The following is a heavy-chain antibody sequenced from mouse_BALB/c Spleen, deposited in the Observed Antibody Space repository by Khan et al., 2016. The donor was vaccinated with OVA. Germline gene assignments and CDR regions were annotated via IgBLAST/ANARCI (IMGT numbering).Heavy chain of an antibody. V-gene: IGHV5-9-1*01. CDR2: ISSAATYT. D-gene: IGHD2-1*01. CDR1: GFTFSSFV. CDR3: ANGNYGWFAY. Sequence: EVELVESGGVLVEPGGSLKLSCAASGFTFSSFVMTWVRQTPEKRLEWVATISSAATYTYYPDSVKGRFTISRDNAKNTLYLQMNSLRSDETAICYCANGNYGWFAYWGQGTLVTVST. J-gene: IGHJ3*01.